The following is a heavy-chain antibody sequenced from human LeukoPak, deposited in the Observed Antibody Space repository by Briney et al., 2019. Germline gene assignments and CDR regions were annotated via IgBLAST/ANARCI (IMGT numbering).Heavy chain of an antibody. CDR1: GVSISSSY. CDR3: ATGYSYGSASYYNFDS. V-gene: IGHV4-59*01. Sequence: SETLSLTCTVSGVSISSSYWSWIRQPPGKGLEWIGYIYYRGTTNYNPSLKSRVTISVATSKNHFSLNLSSVTAADTAVYHCATGYSYGSASYYNFDSWGQGTLVTVSS. J-gene: IGHJ4*02. D-gene: IGHD3-10*01. CDR2: IYYRGTT.